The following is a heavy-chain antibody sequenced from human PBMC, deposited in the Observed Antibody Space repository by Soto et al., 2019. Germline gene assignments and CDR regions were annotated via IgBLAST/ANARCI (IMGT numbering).Heavy chain of an antibody. D-gene: IGHD2-2*01. Sequence: QVQLVQSGAEVKKPGASVKVSCTASGYTFTSYGISWVRQAPGQGLEWMGWISAYNGNTNYAQKLQGRVTMTTDTATSTAYMELRSLRSDDTAVYDCAIGIVVVAAATLKDDAFDIWGQGTMVTVSS. V-gene: IGHV1-18*01. CDR2: ISAYNGNT. CDR3: AIGIVVVAAATLKDDAFDI. CDR1: GYTFTSYG. J-gene: IGHJ3*02.